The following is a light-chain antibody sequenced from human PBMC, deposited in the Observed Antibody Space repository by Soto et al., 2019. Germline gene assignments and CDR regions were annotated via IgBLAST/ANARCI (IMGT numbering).Light chain of an antibody. CDR2: GAS. Sequence: DIQMTQSPSSLSASVGDSLTITCRASQYISTYLNWYQQKPGKAPKLLIYGASTLQSGVPPRFSGSGSETEFMLTISRLQSEDFATYYCQQYYSSYSFGQGTKVDIK. CDR3: QQYYSSYS. J-gene: IGKJ2*03. CDR1: QYISTY. V-gene: IGKV1-39*01.